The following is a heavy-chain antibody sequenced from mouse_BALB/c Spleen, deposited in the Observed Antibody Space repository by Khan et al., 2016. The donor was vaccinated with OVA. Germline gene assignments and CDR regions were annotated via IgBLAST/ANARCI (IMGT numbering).Heavy chain of an antibody. CDR3: ARSKDLARY. CDR2: IWAGGST. J-gene: IGHJ2*01. D-gene: IGHD3-3*01. CDR1: GYSLTRYG. Sequence: QVQLKESGPGLVAPSQSLSITCTVYGYSLTRYGVHWVRQPPGKGLEWLGLIWAGGSTNYNWALMSRLSISIDNSKSLVFLIMNSLQTDDTALYYCARSKDLARYWSQVTTLTDTS. V-gene: IGHV2-9*02.